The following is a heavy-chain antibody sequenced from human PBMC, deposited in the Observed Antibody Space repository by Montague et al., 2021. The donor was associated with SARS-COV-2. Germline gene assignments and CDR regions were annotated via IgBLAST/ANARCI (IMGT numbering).Heavy chain of an antibody. V-gene: IGHV4-34*01. J-gene: IGHJ6*02. CDR1: GGSFSGYY. Sequence: SETLSLTCAVYGGSFSGYYWSWIRQPPGKGLEWIGEINHSGSTNYNPSLKSRVTISVDTSKNQFSLKLSSVTAADTAVYYCARGSIGTTFYYYYYYGMDVWGQGTTVTVSS. D-gene: IGHD1-14*01. CDR3: ARGSIGTTFYYYYYYGMDV. CDR2: INHSGST.